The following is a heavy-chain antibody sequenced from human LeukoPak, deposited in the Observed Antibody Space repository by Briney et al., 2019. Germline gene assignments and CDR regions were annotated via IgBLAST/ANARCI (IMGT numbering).Heavy chain of an antibody. CDR2: IYTSGTT. J-gene: IGHJ6*03. CDR3: ARWSGSVTARNYYYYMDV. Sequence: SQTLSLTCTVSGGSVRRGNYYWTWIRQPAGSGLEWIGLIYTSGTTDYNPSLRTRVTISVDASRNQFSLNLSSVTAADTAVYYCARWSGSVTARNYYYYMDVWGEGTTVTVSS. D-gene: IGHD6-6*01. CDR1: GGSVRRGNYY. V-gene: IGHV4-61*02.